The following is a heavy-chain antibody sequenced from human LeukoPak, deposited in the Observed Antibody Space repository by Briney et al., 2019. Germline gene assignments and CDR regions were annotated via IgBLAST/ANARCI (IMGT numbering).Heavy chain of an antibody. CDR1: GFTFSGSA. CDR2: IRSKANNYAT. V-gene: IGHV3-73*01. CDR3: TRNWNDYYYYYMDV. Sequence: GGSLRLSCAASGFTFSGSAMHWVRQASGKGLEWHGRIRSKANNYATAYAASVKGRFTISRDDSKNTAYLQMNSLKTEDTAVYYCTRNWNDYYYYYMDVWGKRTTVTVSS. J-gene: IGHJ6*03. D-gene: IGHD1-1*01.